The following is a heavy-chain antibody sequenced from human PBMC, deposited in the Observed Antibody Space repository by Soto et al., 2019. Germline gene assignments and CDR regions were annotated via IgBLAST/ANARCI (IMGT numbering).Heavy chain of an antibody. D-gene: IGHD2-2*01. CDR3: AKGDCSSTCCLRIDY. CDR1: GGSISSSSHY. V-gene: IGHV4-39*01. Sequence: SETLSLTCTVSGGSISSSSHYWGWIRQPPGKGLEWIGSIYYSGSTYYNPSLKSRVTISVDTSKNQFSLKLSSVTAADTAVYYCAKGDCSSTCCLRIDYWGQGTLVTVSS. J-gene: IGHJ4*02. CDR2: IYYSGST.